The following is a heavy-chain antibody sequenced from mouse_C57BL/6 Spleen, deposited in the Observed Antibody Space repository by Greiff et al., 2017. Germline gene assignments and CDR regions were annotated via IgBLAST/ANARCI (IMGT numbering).Heavy chain of an antibody. J-gene: IGHJ1*03. CDR3: ARDRGLRRYFDV. D-gene: IGHD2-2*01. CDR1: GFTFSSYA. V-gene: IGHV5-4*01. Sequence: EVQVVESGGGLVKPGGSLKLSCAASGFTFSSYAMSWVRQTPEKRLEWVATISDGGSYTYYPDNVKGRFTISRDNAKNNLYLQMSHLKSEDTAMDYCARDRGLRRYFDVWGTGTTVTVSS. CDR2: ISDGGSYT.